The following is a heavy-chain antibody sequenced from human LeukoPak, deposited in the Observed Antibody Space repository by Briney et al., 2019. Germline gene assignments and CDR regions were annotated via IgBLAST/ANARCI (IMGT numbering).Heavy chain of an antibody. V-gene: IGHV3-43*01. CDR1: EFSVSHYY. Sequence: PGGSLRLSCAASEFSVSHYYMSWVRQAPGKGLEWVSLINWDGDNTYYADSVKGRFTISRDNSKNSLYLQMNSLRTEDTALYYCAKVALAYCGGDCWHYFDYWGQGTLVTVSS. D-gene: IGHD2-21*02. J-gene: IGHJ4*02. CDR2: INWDGDNT. CDR3: AKVALAYCGGDCWHYFDY.